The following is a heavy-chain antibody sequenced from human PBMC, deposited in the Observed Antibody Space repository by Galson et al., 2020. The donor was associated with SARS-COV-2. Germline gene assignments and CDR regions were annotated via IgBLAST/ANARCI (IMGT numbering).Heavy chain of an antibody. Sequence: GDSLKISCKASGYSYTGYYMHWLRQVPGQGLEGMGWINPNTGDTHYGQKFQGRVTLTRDTSITTAYMEMPRLRSDDTAVYFCARGGGFGVSTWQLYFFDYWGQGTLVTVS. CDR1: GYSYTGYY. D-gene: IGHD3-16*01. CDR2: INPNTGDT. V-gene: IGHV1-2*02. CDR3: ARGGGFGVSTWQLYFFDY. J-gene: IGHJ4*02.